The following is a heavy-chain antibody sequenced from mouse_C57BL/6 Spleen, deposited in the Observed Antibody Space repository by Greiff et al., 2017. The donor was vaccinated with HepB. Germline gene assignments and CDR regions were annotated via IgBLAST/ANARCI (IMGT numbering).Heavy chain of an antibody. Sequence: EVKLVESGGGLVKPGGSLKLSCAASGFTFSDYGMHWVRQAPEKGLEWVAYISSGSSTIYYADTVKGRFTISRDNAKNTLFLQMTSLRSEDTAMYYCARCDGYYDAMDYWGQGTSVTVSS. CDR2: ISSGSSTI. J-gene: IGHJ4*01. CDR3: ARCDGYYDAMDY. CDR1: GFTFSDYG. D-gene: IGHD2-3*01. V-gene: IGHV5-17*01.